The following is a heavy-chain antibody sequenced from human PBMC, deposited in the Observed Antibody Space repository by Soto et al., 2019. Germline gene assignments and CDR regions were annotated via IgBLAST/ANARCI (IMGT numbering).Heavy chain of an antibody. J-gene: IGHJ4*02. CDR2: MSGSGGTT. D-gene: IGHD6-19*01. Sequence: DVQLLESGGGLVQPGGSLRLSCAASGFIFSDYAMNWVRQTPGKGLEWVSGMSGSGGTTYYAGFVKGRFTISRDNSKNTVYLQMSRLKAEDTAVYYCAKDQEQGLARGFDYWGQGTLVTVSS. CDR1: GFIFSDYA. CDR3: AKDQEQGLARGFDY. V-gene: IGHV3-23*01.